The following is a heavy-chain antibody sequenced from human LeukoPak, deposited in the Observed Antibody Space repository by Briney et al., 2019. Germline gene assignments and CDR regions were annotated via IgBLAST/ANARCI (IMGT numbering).Heavy chain of an antibody. D-gene: IGHD2-2*02. V-gene: IGHV4-59*01. Sequence: NSSETLSLTCTVSGGSISSYYWNWIRQPPGKGLEWIGYIYYSGSTNYNPSLKSRVTISVETSKNQFSLKLSSVTAADTAVYYCAMKAVPRPRLYDAFDFWGQGTVVTVSS. CDR1: GGSISSYY. J-gene: IGHJ3*01. CDR2: IYYSGST. CDR3: AMKAVPRPRLYDAFDF.